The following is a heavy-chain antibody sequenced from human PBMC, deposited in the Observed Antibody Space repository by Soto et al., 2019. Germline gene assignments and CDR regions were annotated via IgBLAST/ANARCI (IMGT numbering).Heavy chain of an antibody. CDR1: GYTFTSYA. V-gene: IGHV1-3*01. J-gene: IGHJ6*02. D-gene: IGHD1-26*01. CDR2: INAGNGNT. CDR3: ARDRAPGWAYYYGMDV. Sequence: ASVKVSCKASGYTFTSYAMHWVRQAPGQRLEWMGWINAGNGNTKYSQKFQGRVTITRDTSASTAYMELSSLRSEDTAVYYCARDRAPGWAYYYGMDVWGQGTTVTVSS.